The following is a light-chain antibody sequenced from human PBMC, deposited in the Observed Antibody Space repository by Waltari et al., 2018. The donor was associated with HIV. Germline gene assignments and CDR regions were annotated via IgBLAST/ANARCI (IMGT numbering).Light chain of an antibody. CDR2: QDS. V-gene: IGLV3-1*01. CDR1: NLGDKY. CDR3: QAWDSSTYLV. Sequence: SYELTQPPSVSVSPGQTASITCSGDNLGDKYVCWYQQKPGQSPVLVIYQDSKRPSGIPGRVSVSNSGNTATLTISGTQAMDEADYYCQAWDSSTYLVFGGGTKLNVL. J-gene: IGLJ2*01.